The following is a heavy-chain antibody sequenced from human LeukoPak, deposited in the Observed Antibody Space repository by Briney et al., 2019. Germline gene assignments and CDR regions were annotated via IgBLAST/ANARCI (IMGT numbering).Heavy chain of an antibody. J-gene: IGHJ4*02. CDR3: ARLGRSSAWSLFDY. D-gene: IGHD6-19*01. V-gene: IGHV4-59*08. Sequence: PSETLSLTCTVSGGSISSYYWSWIRQPPGKGLEWIGYIYYSGSTNYNPSLKSRVTISVDTSKNQFSLKLSSVTAADTAVYYCARLGRSSAWSLFDYWGRGTSDTVSS. CDR2: IYYSGST. CDR1: GGSISSYY.